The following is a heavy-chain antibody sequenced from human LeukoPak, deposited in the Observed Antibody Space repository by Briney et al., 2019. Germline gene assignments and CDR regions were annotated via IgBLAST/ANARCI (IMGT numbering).Heavy chain of an antibody. D-gene: IGHD3-22*01. V-gene: IGHV4-59*01. J-gene: IGHJ6*03. CDR3: ARSTRGYDSSGYYRGGYYYYYYMDV. CDR1: GGSISSYY. Sequence: PSETLSLTCTVSGGSISSYYWSWIRQPPGKGLEWIGYIYYSGSTNYNPSLKSRVTISVDTSKNQFSLKLSSVTAADTAVYYCARSTRGYDSSGYYRGGYYYYYYMDVWGKGTTVTISS. CDR2: IYYSGST.